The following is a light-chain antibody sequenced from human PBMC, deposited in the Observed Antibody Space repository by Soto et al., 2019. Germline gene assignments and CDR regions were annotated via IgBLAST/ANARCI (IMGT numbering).Light chain of an antibody. CDR1: SSDVGAYNY. J-gene: IGLJ2*01. V-gene: IGLV2-14*01. CDR3: SSYTSSSPVV. Sequence: QSALTQPASVSGSPGQSITIYCTGDSSDVGAYNYVSWYQQHPGKAPKLMIYDVSNRPSGVSNRFSGSKSGNTASLTISGLRAEDEADYYCSSYTSSSPVVFGGGTKVTVL. CDR2: DVS.